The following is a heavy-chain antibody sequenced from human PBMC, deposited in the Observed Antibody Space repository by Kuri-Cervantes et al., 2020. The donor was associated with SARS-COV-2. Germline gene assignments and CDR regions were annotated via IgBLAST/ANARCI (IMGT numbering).Heavy chain of an antibody. CDR2: IYYSENT. J-gene: IGHJ4*02. CDR1: GGSISGYY. V-gene: IGHV4-59*01. D-gene: IGHD3-10*01. Sequence: SETLSLTCTVSGGSISGYYWTWIRQPPGKGLEWIGNIYYSENTKYNPSLKSRVTISIDTSKNQSSLNLSSVTATDTAVYYCARGAVVRGPKYYFDYWGQGTLVTVSS. CDR3: ARGAVVRGPKYYFDY.